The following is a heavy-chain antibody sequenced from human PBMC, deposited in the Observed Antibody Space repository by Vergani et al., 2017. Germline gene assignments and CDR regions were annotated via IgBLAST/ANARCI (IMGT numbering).Heavy chain of an antibody. CDR3: ARDLFVSGGIAAAGTEGDYYYYGMDV. D-gene: IGHD6-13*01. CDR2: INPSGGST. CDR1: GYTFTRYY. J-gene: IGHJ6*02. Sequence: QVQLVQSGAEVKKPGASVTVSCKASGYTFTRYYMHWVRQAPGQGLEWMGIINPSGGSTSYAQKFQGRVTMTRDTSTSTVYMELSSLSSEDTAVYYCARDLFVSGGIAAAGTEGDYYYYGMDVWGQGTTVTVSS. V-gene: IGHV1-46*01.